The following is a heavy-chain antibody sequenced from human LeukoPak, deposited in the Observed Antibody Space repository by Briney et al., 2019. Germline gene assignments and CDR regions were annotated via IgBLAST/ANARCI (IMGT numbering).Heavy chain of an antibody. CDR1: GFTFDDYA. CDR2: ISWNSGSI. J-gene: IGHJ3*02. CDR3: AKGNWGNAFDI. Sequence: GGSLRLSCAASGFTFDDYAMHWVRQAPGKGLEWVSGISWNSGSIGYADSVKGRFTISRDNAKNSLYLQMNSLRAEDTALYYCAKGNWGNAFDIWGQGTMVTVPS. D-gene: IGHD7-27*01. V-gene: IGHV3-9*01.